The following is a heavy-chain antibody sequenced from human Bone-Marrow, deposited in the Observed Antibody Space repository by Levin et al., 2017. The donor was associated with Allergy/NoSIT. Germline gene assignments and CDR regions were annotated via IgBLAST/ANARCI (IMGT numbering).Heavy chain of an antibody. CDR3: ARVFYFDSSGYFLDH. D-gene: IGHD3-22*01. Sequence: SGPTLVKPTQTLTLTCSISGFSLTTIGMGVGWIRQSPGKALECLAHIYWNDDKRYNPSLKNRVTVTKDTSKNQVVRTMTNMDPVDTATYYCARVFYFDSSGYFLDHWGQGALVTVSS. CDR1: GFSLTTIGMG. V-gene: IGHV2-5*01. CDR2: IYWNDDK. J-gene: IGHJ4*02.